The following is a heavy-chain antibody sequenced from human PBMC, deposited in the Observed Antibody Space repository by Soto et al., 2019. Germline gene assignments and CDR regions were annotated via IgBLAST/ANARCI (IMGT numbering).Heavy chain of an antibody. CDR3: ARDNGRGSSTSYYFDY. J-gene: IGHJ4*02. D-gene: IGHD2-8*01. CDR1: GFTFTNYN. Sequence: PGGSLRLSCAASGFTFTNYNMNWVRQAPGRGLERVSFISSSSSDGCSPDSLKGRFTNSIDNDKNSLYLQMNGLRAEETAIHYCARDNGRGSSTSYYFDYWGQGTPVTVSS. CDR2: ISSSSSDG. V-gene: IGHV3-21*01.